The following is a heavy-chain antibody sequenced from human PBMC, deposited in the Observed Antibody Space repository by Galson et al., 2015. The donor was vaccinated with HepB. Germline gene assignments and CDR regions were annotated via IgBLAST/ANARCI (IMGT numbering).Heavy chain of an antibody. CDR3: AKDRLTKTSSFRGPDY. J-gene: IGHJ4*02. D-gene: IGHD3-16*01. Sequence: SLRLSCAASGFTFEDYAMHWVRQAPGKGLEWVSGISWRSGTIAYADSVNGRFTISRDNAKNSLYLEMNSLRTEDTALYYCAKDRLTKTSSFRGPDYWGQGTLVTVSS. CDR2: ISWRSGTI. CDR1: GFTFEDYA. V-gene: IGHV3-9*01.